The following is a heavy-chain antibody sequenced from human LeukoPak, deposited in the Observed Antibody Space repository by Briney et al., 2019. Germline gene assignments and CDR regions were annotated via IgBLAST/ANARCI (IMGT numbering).Heavy chain of an antibody. V-gene: IGHV3-30-3*01. CDR3: ARDMRFGELLPTSIFDY. CDR2: ISYDGSNK. D-gene: IGHD3-10*01. Sequence: GRSLRLSCAASGFTFSSYAMHWVRQAPGKGLEWVAVISYDGSNKYYADSVKGRFTISRDNSKNTLYLQMNSLRAEDTAVYYCARDMRFGELLPTSIFDYWGQGTLVTVFS. J-gene: IGHJ4*02. CDR1: GFTFSSYA.